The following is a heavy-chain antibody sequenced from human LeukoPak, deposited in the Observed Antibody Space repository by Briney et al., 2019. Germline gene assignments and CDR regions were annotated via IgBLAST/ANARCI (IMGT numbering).Heavy chain of an antibody. CDR2: IYHSGST. J-gene: IGHJ6*03. CDR3: ARLTIGYYYYYYMDV. CDR1: GYSIRSGYY. Sequence: TSETLSLTCDVSGYSIRSGYYWGWIRQPPGKGLEWIGSIYHSGSTYYNPSLKSRVTISVDTSKNQFSPKLSSVTAADTAVYYCARLTIGYYYYYYMDVWGKGTTVTVSS. V-gene: IGHV4-38-2*01. D-gene: IGHD2-15*01.